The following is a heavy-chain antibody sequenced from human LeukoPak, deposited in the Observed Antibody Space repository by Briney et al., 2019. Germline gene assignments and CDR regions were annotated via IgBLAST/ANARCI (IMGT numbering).Heavy chain of an antibody. V-gene: IGHV4-61*08. CDR3: ACYDSSGYWYFDY. J-gene: IGHJ4*02. CDR2: IYYSGST. CDR1: GGSISSGDYY. D-gene: IGHD3-22*01. Sequence: SQTLSLTCTVSGGSISSGDYYWSWIRQPPGKGLEWIGYIYYSGSTNYNPSLKSRVTISVDTSKNQFSLKLSSVTAADTAVYYCACYDSSGYWYFDYWGQGTLVTVSS.